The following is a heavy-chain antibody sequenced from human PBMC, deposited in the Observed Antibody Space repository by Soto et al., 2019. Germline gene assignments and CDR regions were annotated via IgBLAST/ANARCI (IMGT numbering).Heavy chain of an antibody. Sequence: QVQLVESGGGVVQPGRSLRLSCAASGFTFSSYGMHWVRQAPGKGLEWVAVISYDGSNKYYADSVKGRFTISRDNSKNTLYLQMNSLRAEDTAVYYCAKEVIAANYYYGMDVWGQGTTVTVSS. CDR2: ISYDGSNK. CDR3: AKEVIAANYYYGMDV. CDR1: GFTFSSYG. J-gene: IGHJ6*02. V-gene: IGHV3-30*18. D-gene: IGHD6-25*01.